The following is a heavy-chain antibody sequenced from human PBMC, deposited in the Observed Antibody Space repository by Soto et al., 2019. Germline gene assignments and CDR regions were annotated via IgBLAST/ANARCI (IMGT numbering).Heavy chain of an antibody. CDR1: GFTFSDYY. V-gene: IGHV3-11*01. Sequence: GGSLRLSCAASGFTFSDYYMSWIRQAPGKGLEWVSYISSSGSTIYYADSVKGRFTMSRDNAKNSLYLQMNSLRAEDTAVYYCARDEYQHPYATIPSGAFDIWGQGTMVTVSS. D-gene: IGHD2-2*01. J-gene: IGHJ3*02. CDR3: ARDEYQHPYATIPSGAFDI. CDR2: ISSSGSTI.